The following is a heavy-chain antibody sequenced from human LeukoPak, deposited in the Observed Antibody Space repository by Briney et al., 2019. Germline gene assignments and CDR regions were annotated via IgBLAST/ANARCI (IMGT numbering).Heavy chain of an antibody. D-gene: IGHD2-2*01. CDR3: ATHCSSTSCYVQGSDAFDI. CDR2: IDPGDSCT. J-gene: IGHJ3*02. Sequence: GESLRISCKGSGYSFSSYWISWMRQMTGKGLEWMGRIDPGDSCTNYSPSFQGHVTISADKSISTAYLQWSSLKASDTPMYYCATHCSSTSCYVQGSDAFDIWGQGTMVTVSS. CDR1: GYSFSSYW. V-gene: IGHV5-10-1*01.